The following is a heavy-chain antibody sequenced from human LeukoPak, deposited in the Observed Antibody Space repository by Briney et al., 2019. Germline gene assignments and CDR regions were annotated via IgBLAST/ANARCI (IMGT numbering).Heavy chain of an antibody. CDR2: INRDGSTP. CDR3: ASDFYTGHY. V-gene: IGHV3-74*01. CDR1: GFTFTTYW. D-gene: IGHD3-16*01. J-gene: IGHJ4*02. Sequence: GGSLRLSCAASGFTFTTYWMHWVRQAPGKGLVWVSGINRDGSTPIYADSAKGRFTISRDNSNNTLYLHMNSLRAEHTAVYYCASDFYTGHYWGQGTLVTVSS.